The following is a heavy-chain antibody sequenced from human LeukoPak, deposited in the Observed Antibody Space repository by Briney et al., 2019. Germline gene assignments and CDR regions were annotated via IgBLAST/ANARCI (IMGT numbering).Heavy chain of an antibody. D-gene: IGHD6-6*01. CDR1: GYTFTGYY. Sequence: ASVKVSCKASGYTFTGYYMYWVRQAPGQGLEWMGWINTNSGGTNYAQKFQDRVTMTRDTSISTAYMDLSSLRSDDTAVYYCARRRDSSSGFDYWGQGTLVTVSS. J-gene: IGHJ4*02. CDR3: ARRRDSSSGFDY. CDR2: INTNSGGT. V-gene: IGHV1-2*02.